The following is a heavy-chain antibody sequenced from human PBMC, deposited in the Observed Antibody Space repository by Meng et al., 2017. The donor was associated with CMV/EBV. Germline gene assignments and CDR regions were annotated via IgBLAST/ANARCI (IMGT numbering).Heavy chain of an antibody. D-gene: IGHD3-16*01. CDR1: GLTFSSYW. CDR3: ARDQGGAFDI. Sequence: GGSLRLSCAASGLTFSSYWMHWVRQVPGKGLVWVSHTNSDGSSTSYADSVKGRFTISRDNAKNTLYLQMNSLRAEDTAVYYCARDQGGAFDIWGQGTMVTVSS. J-gene: IGHJ3*02. V-gene: IGHV3-74*01. CDR2: TNSDGSST.